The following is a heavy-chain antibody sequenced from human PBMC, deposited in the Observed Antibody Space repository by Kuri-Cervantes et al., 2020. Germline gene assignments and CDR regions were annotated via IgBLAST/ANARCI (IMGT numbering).Heavy chain of an antibody. J-gene: IGHJ4*02. CDR1: GGSISSGDYY. CDR2: IYYSGST. D-gene: IGHD3-22*01. Sequence: SETLSLTCTVSGGSISSGDYYWSWIRQPPGKVLEWIGYIYYSGSTFYNPSLKSRVTISVDTSKNQFSLKLTSVTAADTAAYYCASNSFDSSAYYYFDYWGQGTLVTVSS. CDR3: ASNSFDSSAYYYFDY. V-gene: IGHV4-30-4*01.